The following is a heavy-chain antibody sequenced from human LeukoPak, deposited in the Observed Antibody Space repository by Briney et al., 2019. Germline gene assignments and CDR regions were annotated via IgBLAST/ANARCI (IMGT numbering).Heavy chain of an antibody. CDR3: ARSDSMIVVVTSLFDY. CDR2: IWYDGSNK. D-gene: IGHD3-22*01. CDR1: GFTFSSYG. V-gene: IGHV3-33*01. J-gene: IGHJ4*02. Sequence: GGSLRLSCAASGFTFSSYGMHWVRQAPGKGLEWVAVIWYDGSNKYYADSVKGRFTISRDNSKNTLYLQMNSLRAEDTAVYYCARSDSMIVVVTSLFDYWGQGTLVTVSS.